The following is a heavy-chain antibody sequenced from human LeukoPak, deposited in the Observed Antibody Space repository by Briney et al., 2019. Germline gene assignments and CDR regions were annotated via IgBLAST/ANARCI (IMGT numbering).Heavy chain of an antibody. CDR2: IYYSGST. CDR1: GGSISSYY. J-gene: IGHJ3*02. V-gene: IGHV4-59*08. CDR3: ARHGGHYSPFDI. Sequence: SETLSLTCTVSGGSISSYYWSWIRQPPGKGLEWIGYIYYSGSTNYNPSLKSRVTISVDTSKNQFSLKLSSVTAADTAVYYCARHGGHYSPFDIWGQGTMVAVSS. D-gene: IGHD3-22*01.